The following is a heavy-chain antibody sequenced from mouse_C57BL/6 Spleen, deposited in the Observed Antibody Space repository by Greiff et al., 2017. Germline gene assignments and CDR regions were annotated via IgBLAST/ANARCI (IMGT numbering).Heavy chain of an antibody. V-gene: IGHV5-17*01. D-gene: IGHD2-3*01. J-gene: IGHJ3*01. CDR3: ARNGYYWFAY. Sequence: EVQLVESGGGLVKPGGSLKLSCAASGFTFSDYGMHWVRQAPEKGLEWVAYISSGSSTIYYADTVKGRFTIARDNAKNTLFLQMTSLRSEDTAMYYCARNGYYWFAYWGQGTLVTVSA. CDR1: GFTFSDYG. CDR2: ISSGSSTI.